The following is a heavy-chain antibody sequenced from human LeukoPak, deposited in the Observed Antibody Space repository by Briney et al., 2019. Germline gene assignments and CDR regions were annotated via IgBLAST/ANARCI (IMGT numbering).Heavy chain of an antibody. D-gene: IGHD3-3*01. J-gene: IGHJ5*02. V-gene: IGHV4-59*01. CDR3: ARVFRGAVTSNWFDP. CDR2: ISSSGTS. CDR1: GDSISDFS. Sequence: SETLSLTCTVSGDSISDFSWTWIRQTPGRGLEWIGFISSSGTSHYSPSLESRVTFSLDTSKSQFSLSLKSVTAADTAVYYCARVFRGAVTSNWFDPWGQGILVTVSS.